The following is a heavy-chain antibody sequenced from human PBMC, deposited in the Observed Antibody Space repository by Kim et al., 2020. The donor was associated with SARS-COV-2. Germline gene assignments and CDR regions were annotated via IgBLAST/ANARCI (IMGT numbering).Heavy chain of an antibody. Sequence: ANIRKDGGGKYYVDSVKGRFTSSRGNTKNSLYLQMNSLGAEDTAVYYCAGDRRYGFVALYYYYYGMDVWGQGTTVTVSS. V-gene: IGHV3-7*03. CDR2: IRKDGGGK. D-gene: IGHD3-10*01. J-gene: IGHJ6*02. CDR3: AGDRRYGFVALYYYYYGMDV.